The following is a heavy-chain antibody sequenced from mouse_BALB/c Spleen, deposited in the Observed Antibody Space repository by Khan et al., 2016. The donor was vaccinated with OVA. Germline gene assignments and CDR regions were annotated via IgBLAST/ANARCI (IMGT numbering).Heavy chain of an antibody. CDR3: ARAYYRYDSYDAMDY. J-gene: IGHJ4*01. V-gene: IGHV2-6-4*01. Sequence: QMQLEESGPGLVAPSQSLSITCTVSGFSLSSYNIHWVRQPPGKGLEWLGMIWGGGGTDYNSTLKIRLSISKDNSKSQVFFIINSLQTDNTAMYDCARAYYRYDSYDAMDYWGQGTSVTVSS. CDR2: IWGGGGT. D-gene: IGHD2-14*01. CDR1: GFSLSSYN.